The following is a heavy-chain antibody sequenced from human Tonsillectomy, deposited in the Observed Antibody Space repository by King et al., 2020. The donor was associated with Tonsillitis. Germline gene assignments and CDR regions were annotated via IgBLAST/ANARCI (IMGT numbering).Heavy chain of an antibody. V-gene: IGHV1-2*02. Sequence: VQLVESGAEVKKPGASVKVSCKASGYTFTGYYIHWVRQAPGQGLEWMGWINPNTGGTNYAQKFQGRVTMTRDTSISTAYMELNRLRSDDTAVYYCATYGDYLGWIDPWGQGTLVTVSS. D-gene: IGHD4-17*01. CDR3: ATYGDYLGWIDP. CDR1: GYTFTGYY. J-gene: IGHJ5*02. CDR2: INPNTGGT.